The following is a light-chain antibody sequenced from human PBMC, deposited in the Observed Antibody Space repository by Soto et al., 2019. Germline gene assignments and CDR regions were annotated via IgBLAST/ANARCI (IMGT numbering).Light chain of an antibody. CDR3: QEHRTSPPSWT. V-gene: IGKV3-20*01. CDR2: GTS. CDR1: QSVSSNY. Sequence: EIVLTQSPGTLSFSPGERATLSCRASQSVSSNYLVWYQQKPGQPPRLLIYGTSSRATGIPDRFSGSGSGTDFTLTISRLEPEDFAVYYCQEHRTSPPSWTFGQGTKVEI. J-gene: IGKJ1*01.